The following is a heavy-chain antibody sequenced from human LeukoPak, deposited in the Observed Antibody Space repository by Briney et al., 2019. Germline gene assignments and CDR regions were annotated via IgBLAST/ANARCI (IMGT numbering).Heavy chain of an antibody. Sequence: SVKVSCKASGYTFTGYYMHWVRQAPGQGLEWMGWINPNSGGTNYAQKFQGRVTMTRDTSISTAYMELSRLRSDDTAVYYCARGKGSGSRGWFDPWGQGTLVTVSS. J-gene: IGHJ5*02. CDR1: GYTFTGYY. CDR2: INPNSGGT. CDR3: ARGKGSGSRGWFDP. V-gene: IGHV1-2*02. D-gene: IGHD1-26*01.